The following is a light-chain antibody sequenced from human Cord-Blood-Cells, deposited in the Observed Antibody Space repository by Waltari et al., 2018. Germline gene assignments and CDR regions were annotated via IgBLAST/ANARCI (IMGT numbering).Light chain of an antibody. CDR3: QQYNNWPPIT. J-gene: IGKJ5*01. CDR2: GAS. Sequence: IVLTQFPATLSESPGQSATLSCRASQRVRSNLAWYQQKPGQAPSLLIYGASTRATGIPARFSGSGSGTEFTLTISSLQSEDFAVYYCQQYNNWPPITFGQGTRLEIK. CDR1: QRVRSN. V-gene: IGKV3-15*01.